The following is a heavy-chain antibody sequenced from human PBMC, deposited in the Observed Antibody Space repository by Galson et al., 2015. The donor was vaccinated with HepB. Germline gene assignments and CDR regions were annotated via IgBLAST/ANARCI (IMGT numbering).Heavy chain of an antibody. CDR1: GDSVSSNSAG. CDR2: AYYRSKWYI. V-gene: IGHV6-1*01. D-gene: IGHD3-10*01. J-gene: IGHJ5*02. CDR3: AGGGLVWGLKGWFDP. Sequence: CAITGDSVSSNSAGWNWIRQSPSRGLEWLGRAYYRSKWYIDYAESVKSRITINPDTSKNQFSLQLNSVTPEDTAVYYCAGGGLVWGLKGWFDPWAREPWSPSPQ.